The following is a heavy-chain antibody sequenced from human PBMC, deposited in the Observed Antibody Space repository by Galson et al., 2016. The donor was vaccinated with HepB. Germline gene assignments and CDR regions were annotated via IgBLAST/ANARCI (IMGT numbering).Heavy chain of an antibody. CDR2: INVDNGNT. V-gene: IGHV1-18*04. CDR3: ARDSGYDYNFGLDI. J-gene: IGHJ6*04. Sequence: SVKVSCKASGYNFASYGISWVRQAPGQGLEWVGWINVDNGNTNYAQRFQGRVSMTTDTSATTAYMDLRTLTSDDTAVYYCARDSGYDYNFGLDIWGKGTTVTVS. D-gene: IGHD5-12*01. CDR1: GYNFASYG.